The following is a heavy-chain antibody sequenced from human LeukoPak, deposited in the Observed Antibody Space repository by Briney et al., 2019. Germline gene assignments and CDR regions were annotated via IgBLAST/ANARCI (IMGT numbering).Heavy chain of an antibody. CDR1: GYTFTSYG. CDR3: ARGGDMRVVGAFDI. J-gene: IGHJ3*02. V-gene: IGHV1-18*01. Sequence: ASVKVSCKASGYTFTSYGINWVRQAPGQGLEWMGWISAYNGNTNYAQKLQGRVTMTRDTSTSTVYMELRSLRSDDTVLYYCARGGDMRVVGAFDIWGQGTMVTVSS. D-gene: IGHD3-22*01. CDR2: ISAYNGNT.